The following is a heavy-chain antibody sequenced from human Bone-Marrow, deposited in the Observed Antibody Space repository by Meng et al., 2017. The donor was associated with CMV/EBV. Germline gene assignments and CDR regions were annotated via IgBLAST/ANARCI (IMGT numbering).Heavy chain of an antibody. V-gene: IGHV3-74*01. CDR3: ARDFEAAAGYYYYGMDV. CDR2: INSDGSST. J-gene: IGHJ6*02. CDR1: GFTFSSYW. Sequence: GGSPRLSCAASGFTFSSYWMHWVRQAPGKGLVWVSRINSDGSSTSYADSVKGRFTISRDNAKNTLYLQMNSLRAEDTAVYYCARDFEAAAGYYYYGMDVWGQGTTVTVSS. D-gene: IGHD6-13*01.